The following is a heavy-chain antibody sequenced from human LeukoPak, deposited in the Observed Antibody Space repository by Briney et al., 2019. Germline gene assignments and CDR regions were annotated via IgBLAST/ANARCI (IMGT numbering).Heavy chain of an antibody. J-gene: IGHJ4*02. CDR3: AGHYYDSSGAAG. D-gene: IGHD3-22*01. CDR2: IFYSGST. Sequence: SETLSLTCTVSGASISSYYWSWIRQPPGKGLEWIGYIFYSGSTLYNPSLQSRVTISVDTSKNQISLKLTSVTAADTAVYYCAGHYYDSSGAAGWGQGTLVTVSS. CDR1: GASISSYY. V-gene: IGHV4-59*01.